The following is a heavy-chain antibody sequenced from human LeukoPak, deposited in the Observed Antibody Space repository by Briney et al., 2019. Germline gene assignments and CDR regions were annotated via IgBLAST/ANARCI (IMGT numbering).Heavy chain of an antibody. CDR3: ARVQALRFHGGFTHYYSGMDV. CDR1: GGSFSGYY. J-gene: IGHJ6*02. CDR2: INHSGST. Sequence: SETLSLTCAVYGGSFSGYYWSWIRQPPGKGLEWIGEINHSGSTNYNPSLKSRVTISVDTSKNQFSLKLSSVTAADTAVYYCARVQALRFHGGFTHYYSGMDVWGQGTTVTVSS. D-gene: IGHD3-3*01. V-gene: IGHV4-34*01.